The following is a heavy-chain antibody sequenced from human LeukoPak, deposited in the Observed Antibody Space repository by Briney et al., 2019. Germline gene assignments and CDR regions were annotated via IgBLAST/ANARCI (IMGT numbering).Heavy chain of an antibody. D-gene: IGHD5-12*01. V-gene: IGHV4-39*01. CDR3: ARHVHDIVAENFDY. J-gene: IGHJ4*02. CDR1: GGSISSSSYY. Sequence: SSETLSLTCTVSGGSISSSSYYWGWIRQPPGKGLEWIGTTYYRGTTYYNPSLKGRVTISVDTSKNQFSLRLSSVTAADTAVYYCARHVHDIVAENFDYWGQGTLVTVSS. CDR2: TYYRGTT.